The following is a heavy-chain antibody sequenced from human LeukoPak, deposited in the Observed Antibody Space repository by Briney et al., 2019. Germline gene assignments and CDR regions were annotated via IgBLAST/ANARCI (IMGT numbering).Heavy chain of an antibody. D-gene: IGHD3-22*01. Sequence: PSETLSLTCTVSGGSISSGDYYWSWIRQPPGKGLEWIGYIYYSGSTYHNPSLKSRVTISVDTSKNQFSLKLSSVTAADTAVYYCARDSSGYYYAFDIWGQGTMVTVSS. CDR3: ARDSSGYYYAFDI. CDR2: IYYSGST. CDR1: GGSISSGDYY. V-gene: IGHV4-30-4*01. J-gene: IGHJ3*02.